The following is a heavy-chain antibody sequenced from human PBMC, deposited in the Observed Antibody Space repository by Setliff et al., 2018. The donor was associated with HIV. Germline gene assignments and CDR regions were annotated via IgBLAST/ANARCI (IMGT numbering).Heavy chain of an antibody. J-gene: IGHJ3*02. CDR2: INAGNGNT. V-gene: IGHV1-3*01. CDR1: GYTFTSYA. Sequence: ASVKVSCKASGYTFTSYAMHWVRQAPGQRLEWMGWINAGNGNTKYSQKFQGRVTITRDTSASTAYMELSSLRSEDTAVYYCARAGAYGDYVGAFDIWGQGTMVTVSS. D-gene: IGHD4-17*01. CDR3: ARAGAYGDYVGAFDI.